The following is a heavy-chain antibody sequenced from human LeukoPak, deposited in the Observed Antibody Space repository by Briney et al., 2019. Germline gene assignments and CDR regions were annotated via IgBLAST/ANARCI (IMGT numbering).Heavy chain of an antibody. CDR3: AKEPSYGMDV. Sequence: GVSLRLSCAASGFTFDDYAMHWVRQAPGKGLEWVSGISWNSGSIGYADSVKGRFTISRDNAKNSLYLQMNSLRAEDTALYYCAKEPSYGMDVWGQGTTVTVSS. V-gene: IGHV3-9*01. CDR1: GFTFDDYA. J-gene: IGHJ6*02. CDR2: ISWNSGSI.